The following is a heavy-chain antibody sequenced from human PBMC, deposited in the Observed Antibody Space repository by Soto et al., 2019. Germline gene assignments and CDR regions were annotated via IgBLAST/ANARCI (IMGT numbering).Heavy chain of an antibody. Sequence: GGSLRLSCTASGFIVSDTYMNWVRQAPGKGLEWVSVISNRGDTHYADSVRGRFSLSRDIADNTLHLQMNSLRVEDTAVYYCAREPRYCRGGSCSITGDAFDIWGQGTMVTVSS. V-gene: IGHV3-66*01. D-gene: IGHD2-15*01. CDR1: GFIVSDTY. CDR3: AREPRYCRGGSCSITGDAFDI. CDR2: ISNRGDT. J-gene: IGHJ3*02.